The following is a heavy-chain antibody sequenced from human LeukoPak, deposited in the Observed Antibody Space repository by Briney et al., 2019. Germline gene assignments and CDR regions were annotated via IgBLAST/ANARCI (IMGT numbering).Heavy chain of an antibody. CDR3: AKHSDCSGSTCYKFDY. CDR2: ISGSGGST. V-gene: IGHV3-23*01. D-gene: IGHD2-15*01. Sequence: GGSLRLSCAASGFTFSSYAMSWVRQAPGKGLGWVSLISGSGGSTNYADSVKGRFTISRDNSKNTVYLQMNTLRAEDTALYYCAKHSDCSGSTCYKFDYWGQGSLVTASS. CDR1: GFTFSSYA. J-gene: IGHJ4*02.